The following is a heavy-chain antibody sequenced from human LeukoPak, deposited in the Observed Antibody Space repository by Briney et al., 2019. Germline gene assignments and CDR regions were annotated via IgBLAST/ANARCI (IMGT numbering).Heavy chain of an antibody. Sequence: GGPLRLSCAPPGFTSSSHWMHWVPQAPGKGLVWVSGISTDGSRPRYADSVNGRFAISRDNAKNTLYLQMNSLRAEDTAVYFCVRDGQRSTPLDYWGQGTLLTVSS. CDR3: VRDGQRSTPLDY. D-gene: IGHD6-25*01. V-gene: IGHV3-74*01. CDR1: GFTSSSHW. J-gene: IGHJ4*02. CDR2: ISTDGSRP.